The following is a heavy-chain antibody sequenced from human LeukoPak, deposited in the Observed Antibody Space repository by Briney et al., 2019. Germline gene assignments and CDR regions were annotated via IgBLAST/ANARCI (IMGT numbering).Heavy chain of an antibody. CDR2: IYSTGST. CDR3: AREHYDFWSGLDAFDV. J-gene: IGHJ3*01. V-gene: IGHV4-4*07. Sequence: PSETLSLTCTVSGGSISSYYWSWIRQPAGKGLEWIGRIYSTGSTDYNPSLKSRVSMSVDTSNNQFSLKLSSVTAADTAVYYCAREHYDFWSGLDAFDVWGQGTMVTVSS. D-gene: IGHD3-3*01. CDR1: GGSISSYY.